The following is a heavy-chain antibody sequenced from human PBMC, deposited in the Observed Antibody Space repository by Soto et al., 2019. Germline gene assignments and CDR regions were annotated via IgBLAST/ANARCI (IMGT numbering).Heavy chain of an antibody. CDR3: AKSPGGLDGYNSDYYGMDV. J-gene: IGHJ6*02. CDR1: GLTFSTYA. Sequence: EVHLLESGGDLVQPGGSLRPSCTASGLTFSTYAMGWVRQAPGKGLEWVSAIGGSGTGGRTYYADSGKGRFTISRDNSKNTVYLQMNSLRADDTAVYYCAKSPGGLDGYNSDYYGMDVWGQGTTVTVYS. D-gene: IGHD5-12*01. V-gene: IGHV3-23*01. CDR2: IGGSGTGGRT.